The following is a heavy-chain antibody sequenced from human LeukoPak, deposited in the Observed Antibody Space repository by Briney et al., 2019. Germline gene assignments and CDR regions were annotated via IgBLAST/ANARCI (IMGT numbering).Heavy chain of an antibody. D-gene: IGHD3-10*01. V-gene: IGHV3-30-3*01. CDR2: IASDGSHT. J-gene: IGHJ3*02. Sequence: GRSLRLSCAASGLTFSTYFMHWVRQAPGEGLEWVADIASDGSHTFYVESVKGRFTISRDNSKNTLYLQMNSLRAEDTAVYFCARERQDTIIHSGAFDIWGQGTMVTVSS. CDR1: GLTFSTYF. CDR3: ARERQDTIIHSGAFDI.